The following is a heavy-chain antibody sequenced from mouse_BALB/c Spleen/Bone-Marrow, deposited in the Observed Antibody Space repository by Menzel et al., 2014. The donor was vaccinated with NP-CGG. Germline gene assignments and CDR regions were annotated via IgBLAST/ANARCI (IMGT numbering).Heavy chain of an antibody. CDR3: VLYTYDAMDY. CDR2: INPYNDYT. CDR1: GYTFTNHH. J-gene: IGHJ4*01. V-gene: IGHV1S45*01. Sequence: VQLQQPGAGLVRPGASVKISCKAFGYTFTNHHISWVKQRPGQGLDWIGYINPYNDYTSYNQKFKGKATLTVDKSSSTAYMELSSLTSEDSAVYYCVLYTYDAMDYWGQGTSVTVSS. D-gene: IGHD1-3*01.